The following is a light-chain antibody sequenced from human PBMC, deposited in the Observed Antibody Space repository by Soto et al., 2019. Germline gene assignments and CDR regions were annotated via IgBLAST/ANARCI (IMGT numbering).Light chain of an antibody. Sequence: EVVLTQSPVTLSLFPGERATLSCRASQSVRNYLAWYQQKPGQAPRLLIYDASNRATGVPDRFSGSGSGTDFALTISTLEPEDFAVYYCQQRNNWPRTFGQRTKVEIK. CDR2: DAS. CDR1: QSVRNY. J-gene: IGKJ1*01. V-gene: IGKV3-11*01. CDR3: QQRNNWPRT.